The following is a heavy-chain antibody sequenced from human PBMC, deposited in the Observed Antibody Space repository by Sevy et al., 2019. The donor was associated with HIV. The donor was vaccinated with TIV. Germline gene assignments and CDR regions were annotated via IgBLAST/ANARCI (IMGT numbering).Heavy chain of an antibody. CDR3: ARRRGSQGYCSSTSCYFWFDP. J-gene: IGHJ5*02. CDR2: IIPIFGTA. V-gene: IGHV1-69*13. D-gene: IGHD2-2*01. Sequence: ASVKVSCKASGGTFSSYAISWVRQAPGQGLEWMGGIIPIFGTANYAQKFQGRVTITADESTSTAYMEEGSLRSEDTAVYYCARRRGSQGYCSSTSCYFWFDPWGQGTLVTVSS. CDR1: GGTFSSYA.